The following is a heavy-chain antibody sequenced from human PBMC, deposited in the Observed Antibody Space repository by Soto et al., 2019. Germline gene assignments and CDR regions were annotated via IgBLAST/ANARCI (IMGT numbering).Heavy chain of an antibody. D-gene: IGHD2-15*01. CDR2: INAGNGNT. Sequence: ASVKVSCKASGYTFTSYAMHWVRQAPGQRLEWMGWINAGNGNTKYSQKFQGRVTITRDTSASTAYMELSSLRSEDTAVYYCARVQGYCSGGSCYANNWFGPWGQGTLVTVSS. J-gene: IGHJ5*02. CDR3: ARVQGYCSGGSCYANNWFGP. V-gene: IGHV1-3*01. CDR1: GYTFTSYA.